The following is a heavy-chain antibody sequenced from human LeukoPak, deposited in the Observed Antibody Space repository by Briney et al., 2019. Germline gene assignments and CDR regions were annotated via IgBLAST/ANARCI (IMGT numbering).Heavy chain of an antibody. J-gene: IGHJ6*02. CDR2: ISWNSGSI. D-gene: IGHD3-10*01. CDR3: ARDQGVPSTGYYYGMDV. Sequence: GGSLRLSCAASGFTFDDYAMHWVRQAPGKGLEWVSGISWNSGSIGYADSVKGRFTISRDNAKNSLYLQMNSLRAEDTAVYYCARDQGVPSTGYYYGMDVWGQGTTVTVSS. V-gene: IGHV3-9*01. CDR1: GFTFDDYA.